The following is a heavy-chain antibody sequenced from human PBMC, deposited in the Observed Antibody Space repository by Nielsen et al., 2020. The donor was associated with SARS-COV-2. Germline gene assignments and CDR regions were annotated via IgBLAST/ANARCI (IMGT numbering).Heavy chain of an antibody. V-gene: IGHV3-73*01. CDR3: KHYYDMDV. CDR2: IRSKPNNDAA. CDR1: GVTLSASA. Sequence: GESLKISCAASGVTLSASALHWVRQAPGKGLEWVGRIRSKPNNDAAAYATSVDGRFTISRDESKNTVYLHMNGLKTEDTAVYYCKHYYDMDVWGQGTTVTVSS. J-gene: IGHJ6*02.